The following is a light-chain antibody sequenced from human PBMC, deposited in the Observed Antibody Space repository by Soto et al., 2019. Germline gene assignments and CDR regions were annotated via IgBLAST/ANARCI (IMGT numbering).Light chain of an antibody. CDR1: SSNVGSNT. Sequence: QSVLTQSPSVSGSPRQLVNISCSGTSSNVGSNTEHWYQQLPGKTPKLLLYYNDMLPSGVSDRFSGCKYCITAALAISGLQSADEGDYYCATWYARLTAWVFGGGTKLTVL. CDR3: ATWYARLTAWV. CDR2: YND. J-gene: IGLJ3*02. V-gene: IGLV1-36*01.